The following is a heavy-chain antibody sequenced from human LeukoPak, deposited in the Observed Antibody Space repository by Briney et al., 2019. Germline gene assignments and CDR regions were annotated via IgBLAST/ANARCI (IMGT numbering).Heavy chain of an antibody. V-gene: IGHV3-30*03. CDR2: ISYDGSNK. Sequence: GRSLRLSCAASGFTFSSYGMHWVRQAPGKGLEWVAVISYDGSNKYYADSVKGRFTISRDNSKNTLYLQMNSLRAEDTAVYYCARDAGDLCFDYWGQGTLVTVSS. D-gene: IGHD7-27*01. CDR3: ARDAGDLCFDY. CDR1: GFTFSSYG. J-gene: IGHJ4*02.